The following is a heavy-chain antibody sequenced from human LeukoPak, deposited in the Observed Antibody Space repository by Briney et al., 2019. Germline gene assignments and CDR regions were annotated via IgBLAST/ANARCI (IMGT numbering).Heavy chain of an antibody. CDR3: ARDPLVSRTYYYDSSGYYPRRDYYYYGMDV. V-gene: IGHV1-69*13. CDR1: GGTFSSYA. Sequence: ASVKVSCKASGGTFSSYAISWVRQAPGQGLEWMGGIIPIFGTANYAQKFQGRVAITADESTSTAYMELSSLRSEDTAVYYCARDPLVSRTYYYDSSGYYPRRDYYYYGMDVWGQGTTVTVSS. J-gene: IGHJ6*02. CDR2: IIPIFGTA. D-gene: IGHD3-22*01.